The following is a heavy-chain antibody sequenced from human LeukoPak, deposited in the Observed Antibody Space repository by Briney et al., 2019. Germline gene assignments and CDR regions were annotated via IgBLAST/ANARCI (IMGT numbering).Heavy chain of an antibody. CDR1: GFTFSSYS. CDR3: AKYYYSSSLYIFDY. V-gene: IGHV3-23*01. J-gene: IGHJ4*02. D-gene: IGHD6-13*01. CDR2: ISGSGGST. Sequence: PGGSLRLSCAASGFTFSSYSMNWVRQAPGKGLEWVSAISGSGGSTYYADSVKGRFTISRDNSKNTLYLQMNSLRAEDTAVYYCAKYYYSSSLYIFDYWGQGTLVTVSS.